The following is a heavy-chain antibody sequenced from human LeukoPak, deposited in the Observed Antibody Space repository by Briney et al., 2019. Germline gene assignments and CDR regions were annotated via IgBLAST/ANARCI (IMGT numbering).Heavy chain of an antibody. Sequence: SETLSLTCTVSGGSISSSSYYWGWIRQPPGKGLEWIGSIYYSGSTYYNPSLKSRVTISVDTSKNQFSLKLSSVTAADTAVYYCATGYCGGDCYSSRNLVPFDYWGQGTLVTVSS. CDR2: IYYSGST. CDR1: GGSISSSSYY. J-gene: IGHJ4*02. D-gene: IGHD2-21*02. V-gene: IGHV4-39*01. CDR3: ATGYCGGDCYSSRNLVPFDY.